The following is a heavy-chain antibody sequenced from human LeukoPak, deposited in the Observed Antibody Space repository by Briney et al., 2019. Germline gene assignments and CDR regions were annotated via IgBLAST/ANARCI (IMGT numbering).Heavy chain of an antibody. CDR2: IYYSGST. CDR1: GDSISSADYS. J-gene: IGHJ4*02. CDR3: ARVHSPKNSYGPQYYFDY. D-gene: IGHD5-18*01. V-gene: IGHV4-30-4*01. Sequence: SETLSLTCTISGDSISSADYSWSWIRQPPGKGLEWIGYIYYSGSTYYNPSLKSRVTISVDTSKNHFSLKLSSVTAADTAVYYCARVHSPKNSYGPQYYFDYWGQGTLVTVSS.